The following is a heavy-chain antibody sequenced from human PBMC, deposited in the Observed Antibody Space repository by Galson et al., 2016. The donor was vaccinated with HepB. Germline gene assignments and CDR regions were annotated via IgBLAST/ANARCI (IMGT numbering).Heavy chain of an antibody. CDR1: GYTFTDYD. CDR3: ARQKAFGWWAFDS. V-gene: IGHV1-8*01. CDR2: MNPNPGNT. Sequence: SVKVSCKASGYTFTDYDINWVRQATGQGLEWMGWMNPNPGNTGLAQKFQGRVTLTRNTPIRTAYMELNSLRSDDTAVYYCARQKAFGWWAFDSWGKGTPVTVSS. D-gene: IGHD6-19*01. J-gene: IGHJ4*02.